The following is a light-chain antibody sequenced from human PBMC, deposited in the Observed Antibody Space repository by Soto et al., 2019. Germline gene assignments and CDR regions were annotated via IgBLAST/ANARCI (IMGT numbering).Light chain of an antibody. V-gene: IGKV1-5*01. Sequence: DVNVTRSPSQVSASVGDRGTITCLARQSISSWLAWYQQIPGKAPKLLIYDASSLESGVPSRCSGSGSGTEFSLTISSLQPEDFATQFFQQYNSYSPAFGPGTKVDIK. CDR1: QSISSW. CDR3: QQYNSYSPA. CDR2: DAS. J-gene: IGKJ1*01.